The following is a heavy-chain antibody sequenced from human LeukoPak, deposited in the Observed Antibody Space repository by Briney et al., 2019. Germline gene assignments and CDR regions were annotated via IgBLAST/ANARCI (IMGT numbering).Heavy chain of an antibody. V-gene: IGHV1-18*01. D-gene: IGHD3-22*01. CDR3: ARDRGYYDSSGYRPSDY. Sequence: ASVKVSCKASGYTFTSYGISWVRQAPGQGLEWMGWISAYNGNTNYAQKLQGRVTMTTDTSTSTAYMELRSLRSDDTAVYYCARDRGYYDSSGYRPSDYWGQGTLVTVSS. CDR1: GYTFTSYG. J-gene: IGHJ4*02. CDR2: ISAYNGNT.